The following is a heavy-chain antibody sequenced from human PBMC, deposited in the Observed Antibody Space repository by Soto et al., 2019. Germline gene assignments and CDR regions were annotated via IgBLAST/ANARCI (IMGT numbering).Heavy chain of an antibody. J-gene: IGHJ4*02. CDR3: ARMKSNY. CDR1: GGSFSDYY. Sequence: SETMALTCAVYGGSFSDYYWNWIRQPPGKGLEWIGEINHSGSTNYNPSLKSRVTISVDTSKNQFSLKLSSVTAADTAVYYCARMKSNYWGQGTLVTVSS. CDR2: INHSGST. V-gene: IGHV4-34*01.